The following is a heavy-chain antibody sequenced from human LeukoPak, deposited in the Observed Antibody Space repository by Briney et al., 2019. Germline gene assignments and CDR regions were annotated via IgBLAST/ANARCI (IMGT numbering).Heavy chain of an antibody. CDR1: GGTFSSYA. D-gene: IGHD3-10*01. J-gene: IGHJ4*02. CDR3: AREALLIIPMGFDD. V-gene: IGHV1-69*13. CDR2: IIPIFGTA. Sequence: SVTVSCKASGGTFSSYAISWVRQAPGQGLEWMGGIIPIFGTANYAQKFQGRVTITADESTSTAYMELSSLRSEDTAVYYCAREALLIIPMGFDDWSQGTLVTVSS.